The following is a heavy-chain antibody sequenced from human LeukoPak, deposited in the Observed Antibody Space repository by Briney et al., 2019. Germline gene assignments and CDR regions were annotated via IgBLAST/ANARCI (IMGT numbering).Heavy chain of an antibody. CDR1: VGTFSSYA. J-gene: IGHJ4*02. Sequence: SLKVSCEASVGTFSSYAISWVRQAPGQGLEWMGGLIPILGTANYAQKFQGRVTITADKSTSTAYMELSSLRSEDTAVYYCARDHGDSSGWYVVYWGQGTLVTVSS. D-gene: IGHD6-19*01. CDR3: ARDHGDSSGWYVVY. V-gene: IGHV1-69*06. CDR2: LIPILGTA.